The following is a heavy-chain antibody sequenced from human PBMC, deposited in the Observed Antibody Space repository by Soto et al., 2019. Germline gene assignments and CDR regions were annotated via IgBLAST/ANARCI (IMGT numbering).Heavy chain of an antibody. CDR3: AREYSSGWSKD. CDR1: GYTFTSYD. J-gene: IGHJ4*02. Sequence: QVQLVQSGAEVKKPGASVKVSCKASGYTFTSYDINWVRQATGQGLEWMGWMNPNSGNTGYAQKVQGRVTLTRNTSTSTAYMELSSMRSENTAVYCCAREYSSGWSKDWGQGTMVTVSS. D-gene: IGHD6-19*01. CDR2: MNPNSGNT. V-gene: IGHV1-8*01.